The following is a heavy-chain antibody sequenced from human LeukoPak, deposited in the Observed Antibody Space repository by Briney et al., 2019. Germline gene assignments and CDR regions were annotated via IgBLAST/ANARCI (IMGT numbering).Heavy chain of an antibody. CDR1: GFTVSNNY. V-gene: IGHV3-53*01. J-gene: IGHJ4*02. Sequence: GGSLRLSRAASGFTVSNNYMSWVRQAPGKGLEWVSVIYSGGSTYYADSVRGRFTISRDNSKNTLFLHMNSLRAEDTAVYYCARGGYSYGSDYWGQGTLVTVSS. D-gene: IGHD5-18*01. CDR3: ARGGYSYGSDY. CDR2: IYSGGST.